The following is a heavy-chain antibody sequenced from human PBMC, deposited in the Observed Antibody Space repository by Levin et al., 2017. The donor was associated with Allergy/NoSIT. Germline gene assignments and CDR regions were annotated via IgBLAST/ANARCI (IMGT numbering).Heavy chain of an antibody. J-gene: IGHJ4*02. V-gene: IGHV3-21*01. CDR3: ATERRSGTFYTD. CDR1: GFTFSSYS. D-gene: IGHD3-10*01. CDR2: ISSRSTYI. Sequence: ETLSLTCAASGFTFSSYSMNWVRQAPGKGLEWVSAISSRSTYIYYADSVKGRFTISRDDAKNSLYLQMNSLRAEDTAVYYCATERRSGTFYTDWGQGTLVTVSS.